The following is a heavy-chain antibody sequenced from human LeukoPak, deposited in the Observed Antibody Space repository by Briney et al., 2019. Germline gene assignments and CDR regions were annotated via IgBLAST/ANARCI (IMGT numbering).Heavy chain of an antibody. CDR2: IYDGGNT. J-gene: IGHJ5*02. CDR1: GITISSNH. D-gene: IGHD4-17*01. Sequence: GGSLRLSCAASGITISSNHMSWVRQAPGKGLEWVSVIYDGGNTYYADSVKGRFTISRDNSKNTLYLQMNSLRAEDTAVYYCARFYGVPGGWFDPWGQGTLVTVSS. V-gene: IGHV3-66*01. CDR3: ARFYGVPGGWFDP.